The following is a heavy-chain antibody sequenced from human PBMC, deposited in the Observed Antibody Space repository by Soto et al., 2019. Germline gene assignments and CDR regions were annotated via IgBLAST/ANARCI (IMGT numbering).Heavy chain of an antibody. V-gene: IGHV3-74*01. J-gene: IGHJ4*02. CDR1: GFLFDSHW. CDR2: IKTDGYAA. CDR3: VGESGVAADC. Sequence: VLQMESGGVLVQPGASLRLSCVASGFLFDSHWMHWVRQAPGEGLVWVSRIKTDGYAAAYADSVKGRFTISSENTKNTVYLEINSLRAEDTAVYFCVGESGVAADCWGQGTLVTVSS. D-gene: IGHD6-19*01.